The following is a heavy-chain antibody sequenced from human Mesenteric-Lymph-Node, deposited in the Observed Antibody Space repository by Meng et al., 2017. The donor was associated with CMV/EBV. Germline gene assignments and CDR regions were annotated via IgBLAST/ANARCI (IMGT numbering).Heavy chain of an antibody. CDR3: AGGIAAAGSRWFDP. CDR1: GGTFSSYT. D-gene: IGHD6-13*01. V-gene: IGHV1-69*02. Sequence: QVQLVHSGAEVKKPGSSVTVSCKASGGTFSSYTISWVRQAPGQGLEWMGRIIPILGIANYAQKFQGRVTITADKSTSTAYMELSSLRSEDTAVYYCAGGIAAAGSRWFDPWGQGTLVTVSS. J-gene: IGHJ5*02. CDR2: IIPILGIA.